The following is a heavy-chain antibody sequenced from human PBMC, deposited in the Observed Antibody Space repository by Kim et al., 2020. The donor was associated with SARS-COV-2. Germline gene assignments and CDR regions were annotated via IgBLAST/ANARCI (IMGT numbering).Heavy chain of an antibody. CDR2: ISYDGSNK. J-gene: IGHJ1*01. CDR3: AKDLTSTQGGYYDSSGYSPPQH. Sequence: GGSLRLSCAASGFTFSSYGMHWVRQAPGKGLEWVAVISYDGSNKYYADSVKGRFSISRDNSKNTLYLQMNSLRAEDTAVYYCAKDLTSTQGGYYDSSGYSPPQHWGQGTLVTVSS. CDR1: GFTFSSYG. D-gene: IGHD3-22*01. V-gene: IGHV3-30*18.